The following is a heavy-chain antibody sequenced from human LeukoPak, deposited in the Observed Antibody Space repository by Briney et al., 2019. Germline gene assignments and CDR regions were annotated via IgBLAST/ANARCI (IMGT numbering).Heavy chain of an antibody. J-gene: IGHJ4*02. V-gene: IGHV1-18*01. CDR2: ISSYNGKT. CDR1: GFTFTRYG. CDR3: ARNHDYGDYGFDY. D-gene: IGHD4-17*01. Sequence: PWASVKVSCKASGFTFTRYGINWVRQAPGQGLEWVGWISSYNGKTNYAQKLQGRVTMTTDTSTSTIYMELSSLRSEDTAVYYCARNHDYGDYGFDYWGQGTLVTVSS.